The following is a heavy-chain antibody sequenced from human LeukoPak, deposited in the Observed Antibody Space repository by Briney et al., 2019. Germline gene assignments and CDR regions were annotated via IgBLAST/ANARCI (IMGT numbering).Heavy chain of an antibody. CDR1: GFTFSSYA. V-gene: IGHV3-30-3*01. CDR2: ISYEGSNK. CDR3: ARELIAVAAVGYFDY. J-gene: IGHJ4*02. D-gene: IGHD6-19*01. Sequence: GGSLRLSCAASGFTFSSYAVHWFREAPGKGLGGVAVISYEGSNKYYGDSVEGRFTISRDNSKHTLYLQMNSLTAEDTAVYYCARELIAVAAVGYFDYWGQGTLVTVSS.